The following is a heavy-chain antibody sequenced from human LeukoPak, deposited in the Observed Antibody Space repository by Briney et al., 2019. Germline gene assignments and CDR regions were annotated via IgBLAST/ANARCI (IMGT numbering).Heavy chain of an antibody. J-gene: IGHJ4*02. V-gene: IGHV1-2*02. CDR2: INPKSGGT. D-gene: IGHD6-13*01. CDR1: GYKFSDYY. Sequence: ASVKVSCKASGYKFSDYYLHWVRQAPGQGLEWMGWINPKSGGTKYAQKFQGRVTMTRDTSISTAYMEVSRLRSDDTAVYYCAKDRRPNSYSSSWLDYWGQGTLITVSS. CDR3: AKDRRPNSYSSSWLDY.